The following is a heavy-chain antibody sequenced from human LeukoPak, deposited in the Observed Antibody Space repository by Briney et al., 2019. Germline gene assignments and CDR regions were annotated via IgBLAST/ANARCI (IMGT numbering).Heavy chain of an antibody. J-gene: IGHJ5*02. Sequence: PGGSLRLSCAASGFTFSSYAMSWVRQAPGKGLEWVSAISGSGGSTYYADSMKGRFTISRDNSKNTLYLQMNSLRAEDTAVYYCAKSNYGDYNNWFDPWGRGTLVTVSS. D-gene: IGHD4-17*01. V-gene: IGHV3-23*01. CDR2: ISGSGGST. CDR1: GFTFSSYA. CDR3: AKSNYGDYNNWFDP.